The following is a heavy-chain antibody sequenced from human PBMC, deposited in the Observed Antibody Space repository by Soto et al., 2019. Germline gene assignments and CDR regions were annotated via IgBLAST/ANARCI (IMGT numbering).Heavy chain of an antibody. CDR2: IYSGGST. Sequence: PGGSLRLSCAASGFTVSSNYMSWVRQAPGKGLEWVSVIYSGGSTYYADSVKGRFTISRHNSKNTLYLQMNSLRAEDTAAYYCARYDARMTTVTTGYYYYYMDVWGKGTTVTVSS. J-gene: IGHJ6*03. CDR3: ARYDARMTTVTTGYYYYYMDV. V-gene: IGHV3-53*04. D-gene: IGHD4-4*01. CDR1: GFTVSSNY.